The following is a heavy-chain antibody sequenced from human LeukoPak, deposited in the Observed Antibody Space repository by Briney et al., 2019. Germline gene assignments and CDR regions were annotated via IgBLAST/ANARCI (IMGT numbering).Heavy chain of an antibody. D-gene: IGHD3-10*01. CDR1: GFTFSTYS. CDR2: ISSSSSAI. V-gene: IGHV3-48*02. CDR3: ANIYGSGGGY. Sequence: GGSLRLSCAASGFTFSTYSMNWVRQAPGKGLEWVSYISSSSSAIYYADPVKGRFTISRDNAKNSLYLRMTSLRDEDTAVYYCANIYGSGGGYWGQGTLVTVSS. J-gene: IGHJ4*02.